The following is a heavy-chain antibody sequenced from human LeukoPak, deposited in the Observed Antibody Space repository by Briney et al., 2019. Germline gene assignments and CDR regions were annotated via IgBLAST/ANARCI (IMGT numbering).Heavy chain of an antibody. CDR1: GFTFSSYA. CDR3: AKDPSVLPGVMTDY. V-gene: IGHV3-23*01. Sequence: GGSLRLSCAASGFTFSSYAMSWVRQAPGKGLEWVSAISGSGGSTYYADSVKGRFTISRDNSKNTLYLQMNSLRAEDTAVYYCAKDPSVLPGVMTDYWGQGALVTVSS. CDR2: ISGSGGST. J-gene: IGHJ4*02. D-gene: IGHD3-10*01.